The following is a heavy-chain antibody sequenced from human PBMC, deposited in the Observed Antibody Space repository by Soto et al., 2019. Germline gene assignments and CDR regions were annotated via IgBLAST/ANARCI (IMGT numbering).Heavy chain of an antibody. V-gene: IGHV2-5*02. CDR3: VHRGLSSGFGRGNWFDP. Sequence: SGPTLVNPTQTLTLTCTFSGFSLATSPVAVGWIRQPPGKALEWLAIIYWDGSTHYFPALNSRLTITKDTSKNQVVLIMTNMDPVDTATYYCVHRGLSSGFGRGNWFDPWGQGTLVTVSS. CDR2: IYWDGST. D-gene: IGHD3-22*01. CDR1: GFSLATSPVA. J-gene: IGHJ5*02.